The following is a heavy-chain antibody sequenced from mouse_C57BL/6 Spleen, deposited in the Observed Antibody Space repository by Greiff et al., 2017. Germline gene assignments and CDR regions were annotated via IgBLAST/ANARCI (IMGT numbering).Heavy chain of an antibody. J-gene: IGHJ3*01. CDR3: ARGGTGTWFAY. D-gene: IGHD4-1*01. CDR2: IDPNSCGT. Sequence: QVQLQQSGAELVKPGASVKLSCTASGFTFTSYWMPWVKQRPGRGLEWIGRIDPNSCGTKYTDRFKSKATLTVDKPSSTAYMQLSSLTSEDSAVYYCARGGTGTWFAYWGQGTLVTVAA. V-gene: IGHV1-72*01. CDR1: GFTFTSYW.